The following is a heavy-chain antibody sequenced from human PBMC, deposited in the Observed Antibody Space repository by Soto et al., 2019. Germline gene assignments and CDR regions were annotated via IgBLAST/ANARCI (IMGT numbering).Heavy chain of an antibody. J-gene: IGHJ4*02. CDR3: ARVRDSSGYYYFDY. V-gene: IGHV1-69*13. CDR2: IIPIFGTA. CDR1: GGTFSSYA. Sequence: GASVKVSCKASGGTFSSYAISWVRQAPGQGLEWMGGIIPIFGTANYAQKFQGRVTITADGSTSTAYMELSSLRSEDTAVYYCARVRDSSGYYYFDYWGQGTLVTSPQ. D-gene: IGHD3-22*01.